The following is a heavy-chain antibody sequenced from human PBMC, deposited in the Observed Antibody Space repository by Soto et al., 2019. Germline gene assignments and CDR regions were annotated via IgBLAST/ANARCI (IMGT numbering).Heavy chain of an antibody. Sequence: QVQLQESGPGLVKPSETLSLTCTVSGGSISSYYWSWIRQPPGKGLEWIGYIYYSGSTNYNPSPKSRVTISVDTSKNQFSLKLSSVTAADTAVYYCARASYYGMDVWGQGTTVTVSS. V-gene: IGHV4-59*01. CDR3: ARASYYGMDV. J-gene: IGHJ6*02. CDR1: GGSISSYY. CDR2: IYYSGST.